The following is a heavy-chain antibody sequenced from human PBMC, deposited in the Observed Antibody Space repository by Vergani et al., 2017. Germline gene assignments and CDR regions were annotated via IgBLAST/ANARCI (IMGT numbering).Heavy chain of an antibody. CDR3: AKVDTAINSRPGNYYYYYGMDV. D-gene: IGHD5-18*01. V-gene: IGHV4-34*01. CDR1: GGSFSGYY. Sequence: QVQLQQWGAGLLKPSETLSLTCAVYGGSFSGYYWSWIRQPPGKGLEWIGEINHSGSTNYNPSLKSRVTISVDTSKNQFSLKLSSVTAADTAVYYCAKVDTAINSRPGNYYYYYGMDVWGQGTTVTVSS. CDR2: INHSGST. J-gene: IGHJ6*02.